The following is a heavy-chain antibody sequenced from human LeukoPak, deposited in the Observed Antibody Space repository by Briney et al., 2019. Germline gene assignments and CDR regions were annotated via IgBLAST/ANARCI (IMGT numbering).Heavy chain of an antibody. CDR1: GITLSNYG. J-gene: IGHJ4*02. CDR3: AKRGVVIRVILVGFHKEAYYFDS. D-gene: IGHD3-22*01. Sequence: GGSLRLSCAVSGITLSNYGMSWVRQAPGKGLEWVAGISGSGGATNYADSVKGRFTISKDNPKNTLYLQMNSLRVEDTAVYFCAKRGVVIRVILVGFHKEAYYFDSWGQGALVTVSS. V-gene: IGHV3-23*01. CDR2: ISGSGGAT.